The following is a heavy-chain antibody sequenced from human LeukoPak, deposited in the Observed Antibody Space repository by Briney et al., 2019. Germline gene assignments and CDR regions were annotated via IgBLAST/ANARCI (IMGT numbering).Heavy chain of an antibody. J-gene: IGHJ4*02. V-gene: IGHV3-23*01. CDR1: GFTFSSYA. CDR3: AKDQWLQNKGSPGFDY. CDR2: ISGSGGST. D-gene: IGHD5-24*01. Sequence: GGSLRLSCAASGFTFSSYAMSWVRQAPGKGLEWVSAISGSGGSTYYADSVKGRFTISRDNSKNTLYLQMNSLRAEDTAVYYCAKDQWLQNKGSPGFDYWGQGTXVTASS.